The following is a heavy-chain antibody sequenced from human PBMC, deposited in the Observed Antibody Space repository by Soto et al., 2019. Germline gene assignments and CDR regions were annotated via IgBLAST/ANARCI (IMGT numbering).Heavy chain of an antibody. J-gene: IGHJ4*02. Sequence: QVQLVQSGAEVKKPGASVKVSCKASGYTFTSYYLHWVLQAPGQGLEWMGIINPSGGSTSYAQKFQGRVTMTRDTSTSTVFMELSSLRSEDTAVYYCARDEEAVAATFDYWGQGTLVTVSS. CDR2: INPSGGST. CDR3: ARDEEAVAATFDY. D-gene: IGHD6-19*01. CDR1: GYTFTSYY. V-gene: IGHV1-46*01.